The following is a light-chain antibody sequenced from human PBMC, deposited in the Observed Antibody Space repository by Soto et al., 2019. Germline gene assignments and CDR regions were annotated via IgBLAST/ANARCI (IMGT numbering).Light chain of an antibody. CDR3: QQYGSSLRT. J-gene: IGKJ1*01. CDR2: GAS. Sequence: EIVLTQSPGTLSLSPGERATLSCRASQSVSSSYLAWYQQKPGQAPRLFIYGASSRATGIPDRFSGSGSGTDFTLTISRLEPEDFAVYYCQQYGSSLRTFGQGTKVAIK. V-gene: IGKV3-20*01. CDR1: QSVSSSY.